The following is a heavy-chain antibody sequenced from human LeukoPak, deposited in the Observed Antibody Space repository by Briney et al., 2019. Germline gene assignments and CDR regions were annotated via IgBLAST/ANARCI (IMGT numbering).Heavy chain of an antibody. D-gene: IGHD2-2*01. CDR3: ARGLPNLGYCSSTSCPGAFDI. CDR2: IIPIFGTA. V-gene: IGHV1-69*13. CDR1: GGTFRNYA. Sequence: ASVKVSCKASGGTFRNYAISWVRQAPGQGLEWMGGIIPIFGTANYAQKFQGRVTITADESTSTAYMELSSLRSEDTAVYYCARGLPNLGYCSSTSCPGAFDIWGQGTMVTVSS. J-gene: IGHJ3*02.